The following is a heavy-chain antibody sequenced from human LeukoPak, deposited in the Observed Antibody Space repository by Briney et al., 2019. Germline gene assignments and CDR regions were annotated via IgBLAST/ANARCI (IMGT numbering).Heavy chain of an antibody. J-gene: IGHJ3*02. CDR1: GYTFTGYY. Sequence: ASVKVSCKASGYTFTGYYMHWVRQAPGQGLEWMGWINPNSGGTNYAQKFQGRVTMTRDTSISTAYMELSRLRSDDTAVYYCARSHDYGDYMRAFDIWGQGKMVTVSS. CDR3: ARSHDYGDYMRAFDI. CDR2: INPNSGGT. V-gene: IGHV1-2*02. D-gene: IGHD4-17*01.